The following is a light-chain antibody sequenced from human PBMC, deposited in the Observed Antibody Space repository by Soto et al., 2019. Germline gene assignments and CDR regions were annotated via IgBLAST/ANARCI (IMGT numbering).Light chain of an antibody. CDR1: QSVSSY. J-gene: IGKJ5*01. CDR3: QQRSNWPT. V-gene: IGKV3-11*01. CDR2: DAS. Sequence: EIVLTQSPSTLSLSPMAIATLSCRASQSVSSYLAWYQQKPGQAPRLLIYDASNRATGIPARFSGSGSGTDFTLTISSLEPEDFAVYYCQQRSNWPTFGQGTRLENK.